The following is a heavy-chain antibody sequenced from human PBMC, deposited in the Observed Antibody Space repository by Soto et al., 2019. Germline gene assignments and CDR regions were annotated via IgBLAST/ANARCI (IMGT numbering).Heavy chain of an antibody. CDR1: GYSFTSTY. D-gene: IGHD2-15*01. Sequence: QVQLVQSGAEVKKPGASVKISCKASGYSFTSTYLHWVRQAPGQGLEWMGGINTGSGRAKYAQKFQVRVTMTRDTSTTTVYMELSSMRSEDTAMYFCARDIVVVPASPADGDAFAIWGQGTMVTVSS. J-gene: IGHJ3*02. V-gene: IGHV1-46*03. CDR3: ARDIVVVPASPADGDAFAI. CDR2: INTGSGRA.